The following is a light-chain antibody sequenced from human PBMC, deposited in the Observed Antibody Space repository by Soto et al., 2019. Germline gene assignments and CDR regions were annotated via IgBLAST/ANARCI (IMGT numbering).Light chain of an antibody. Sequence: EIVMTQSPATLSVSPGERATLSCRASQSVSSNLAWYQQKPGQAPRLLIYGASTRATGIPARFSGRRSGTDFTLTISSLQPSDFATYYCQQYDNLPPTFGQGTKVDIK. CDR3: QQYDNLPPT. J-gene: IGKJ1*01. V-gene: IGKV3-15*01. CDR2: GAS. CDR1: QSVSSN.